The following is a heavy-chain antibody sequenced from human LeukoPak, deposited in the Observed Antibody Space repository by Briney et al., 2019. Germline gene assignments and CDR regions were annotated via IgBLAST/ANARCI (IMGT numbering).Heavy chain of an antibody. J-gene: IGHJ5*02. CDR1: GYIFNSNG. D-gene: IGHD3-16*01. CDR3: ARGLYAFDP. Sequence: ASVKVSCKASGYIFNSNGISWVRQAPGKGLEWMGWISAYNGNTNYAQKLQGRVTMTTDTSTSTAYMEVRSLRSDDTAVYYCARGLYAFDPWGQGTLVTVSS. CDR2: ISAYNGNT. V-gene: IGHV1-18*01.